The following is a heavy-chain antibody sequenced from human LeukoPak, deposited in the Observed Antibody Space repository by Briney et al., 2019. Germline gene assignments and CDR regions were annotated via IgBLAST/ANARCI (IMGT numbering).Heavy chain of an antibody. D-gene: IGHD2-8*01. CDR1: GFTFSSYG. J-gene: IGHJ4*02. Sequence: GRSLRLSCAASGFTFSSYGMHWVRQAPGKGLEWVSTVSGSGGNTYYADYVKGRFIISRDNSKNTVYLQMNSLRVEDTAIYYCAKDLRPDGVDNFDHWGQGILVTVSS. V-gene: IGHV3-23*01. CDR3: AKDLRPDGVDNFDH. CDR2: VSGSGGNT.